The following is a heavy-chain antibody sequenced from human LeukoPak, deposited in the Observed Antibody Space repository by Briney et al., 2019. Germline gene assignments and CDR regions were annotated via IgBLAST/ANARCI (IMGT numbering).Heavy chain of an antibody. Sequence: SETLSLTCTVSGGSISTTNYYWGWIRQSPGKGLEWFGCVYYSGSTYYNPSLKSRVTISVDTSQNQFSLQLTSVTAADTAVYYCARHGGNSPYYYMDVWGTGTTVTVSS. V-gene: IGHV4-39*07. J-gene: IGHJ6*03. CDR2: VYYSGST. CDR3: ARHGGNSPYYYMDV. CDR1: GGSISTTNYY. D-gene: IGHD4-23*01.